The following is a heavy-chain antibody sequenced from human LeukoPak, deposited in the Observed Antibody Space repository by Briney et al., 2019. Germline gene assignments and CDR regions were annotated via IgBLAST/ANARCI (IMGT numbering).Heavy chain of an antibody. CDR2: INPNSGGT. CDR1: GYTFTGYY. CDR3: ARERYSSSSLDY. V-gene: IGHV1-2*02. Sequence: GASVKVSCKASGYTFTGYYMPWVRQAPGQGLEWMGWINPNSGGTNYAQKFQGRVTMTRDTSISTAYMELSRLRSDDTAVYYCARERYSSSSLDYWGQGTLVTVSS. D-gene: IGHD6-6*01. J-gene: IGHJ4*02.